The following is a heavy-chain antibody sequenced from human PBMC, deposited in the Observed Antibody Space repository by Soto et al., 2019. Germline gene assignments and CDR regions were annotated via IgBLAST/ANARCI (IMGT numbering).Heavy chain of an antibody. D-gene: IGHD4-17*01. Sequence: GESLKISCKGSGYSFTSYWIGWVRQMPGKGLEWMGIIYPGNSDTRYSPSFQGQVTISADKSISTAYLQWSSLKASDTAMYYCARTYGDPYRTYYFDYWGQGTLVTVSS. CDR2: IYPGNSDT. J-gene: IGHJ4*02. CDR3: ARTYGDPYRTYYFDY. V-gene: IGHV5-51*01. CDR1: GYSFTSYW.